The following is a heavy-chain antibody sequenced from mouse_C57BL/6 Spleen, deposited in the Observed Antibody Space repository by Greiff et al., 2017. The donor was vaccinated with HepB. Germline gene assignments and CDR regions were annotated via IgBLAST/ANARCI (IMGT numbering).Heavy chain of an antibody. CDR1: GYTFTNYW. J-gene: IGHJ3*01. V-gene: IGHV1-63*01. CDR3: ARGNSNYPFAY. Sequence: VQRVESGAELVRPGTSVKMSCKASGYTFTNYWIGWAKQRPGHGLEWIGDIYPGGGYTNYNEKFKGKATLTADKSSSTAYMQFSSLTSEDSAIYYCARGNSNYPFAYWGQGTLVTVSA. CDR2: IYPGGGYT. D-gene: IGHD2-5*01.